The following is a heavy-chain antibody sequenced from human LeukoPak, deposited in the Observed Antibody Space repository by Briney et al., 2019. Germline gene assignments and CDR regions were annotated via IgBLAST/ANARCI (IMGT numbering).Heavy chain of an antibody. J-gene: IGHJ5*02. D-gene: IGHD4-11*01. Sequence: ASVKVSCKASGGTFSSYAISWVRQAPGQGLEWMGGIIPIFGTANYAQKFQGRVTITADESTSTAYMKLSSLRSEDTAVYYCAFAEQYIENWFDPWGQGTLVTVSS. CDR2: IIPIFGTA. CDR1: GGTFSSYA. V-gene: IGHV1-69*01. CDR3: AFAEQYIENWFDP.